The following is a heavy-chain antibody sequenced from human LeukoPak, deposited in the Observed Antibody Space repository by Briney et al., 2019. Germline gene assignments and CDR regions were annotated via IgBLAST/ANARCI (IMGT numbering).Heavy chain of an antibody. CDR3: AKERIAAHDY. CDR1: GFTFSSYG. Sequence: GRSLRLSCAASGFTFSSYGMHWVRQAPGKGLEWVAFIRYDGSNKYYADSVKGRFTISRDNSKNTLYLQMNSLRAEDTAVYYCAKERIAAHDYWGQGTLVTVSS. CDR2: IRYDGSNK. V-gene: IGHV3-30*02. D-gene: IGHD6-6*01. J-gene: IGHJ4*02.